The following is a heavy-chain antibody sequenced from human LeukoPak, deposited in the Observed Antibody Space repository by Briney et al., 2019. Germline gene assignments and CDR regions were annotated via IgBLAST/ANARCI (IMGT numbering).Heavy chain of an antibody. V-gene: IGHV4-34*01. Sequence: KTSETLSLTCAVYGGSFSGYYWSWIRQPPGKGLEWIGSIYYSGSTYYNPSLKSRVTISVDTSKNQFSLKLSSVTAADTAVYYCARDSPKYYFDYWGQGTLVTVSS. CDR3: ARDSPKYYFDY. D-gene: IGHD6-13*01. CDR2: IYYSGST. J-gene: IGHJ4*02. CDR1: GGSFSGYY.